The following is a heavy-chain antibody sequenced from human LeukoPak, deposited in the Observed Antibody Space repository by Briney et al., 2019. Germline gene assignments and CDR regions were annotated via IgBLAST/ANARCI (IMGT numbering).Heavy chain of an antibody. CDR2: IIPIFGTA. V-gene: IGHV1-69*01. Sequence: ASVKVSCMASGGTFSSYAISWVRQAPGQGLEWMGGIIPIFGTANYAQNFQGRFTITADESPSTAYMELSSLRSADPAVYYCARAGVPTSSSSSEAAFDIWGHGTLVTVSS. D-gene: IGHD6-6*01. J-gene: IGHJ3*02. CDR1: GGTFSSYA. CDR3: ARAGVPTSSSSSEAAFDI.